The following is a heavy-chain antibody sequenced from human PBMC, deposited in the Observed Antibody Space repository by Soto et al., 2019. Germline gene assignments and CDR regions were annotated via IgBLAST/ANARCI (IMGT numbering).Heavy chain of an antibody. D-gene: IGHD1-1*01. J-gene: IGHJ5*02. CDR1: GVSFTSCC. CDR3: ARHNSQWPNWFDP. V-gene: IGHV1-18*01. Sequence: ASVEGSWKASGVSFTSCCRCWVRQAPGQGLEWVGWISGYDGNTDYAHKFRGRVTMTTDTSTNTAYMDLRSLRSDDTAVYYCARHNSQWPNWFDPWGQGTPVT. CDR2: ISGYDGNT.